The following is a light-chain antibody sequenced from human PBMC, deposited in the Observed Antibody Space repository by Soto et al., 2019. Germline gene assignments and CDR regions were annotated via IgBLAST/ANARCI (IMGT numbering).Light chain of an antibody. Sequence: EIVLTQSPGTLSLSTGERATLSCRASQSVSSSYLAWYQQKPGQAPRLLIYGASSRATGIPDRFSVSASGTDFTLTISRLEPEDFAVYYCQHYGTSALFGPGTKVDIK. CDR2: GAS. CDR3: QHYGTSAL. V-gene: IGKV3-20*01. CDR1: QSVSSSY. J-gene: IGKJ3*01.